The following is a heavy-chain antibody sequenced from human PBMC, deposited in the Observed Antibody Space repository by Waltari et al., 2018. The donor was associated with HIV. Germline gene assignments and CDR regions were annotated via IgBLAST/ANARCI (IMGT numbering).Heavy chain of an antibody. CDR3: AKDAASIHYYGMDV. D-gene: IGHD2-2*01. Sequence: EMKLLASGAGLVQPGRSLRLPRASSGFTIDTYSMCWVRQAPGKGLEWVSGISWNSDIIGYADSVKGRFTISRDNAKNSLYLQMNSLGAEDTALYYCAKDAASIHYYGMDVWGQGTTVTVS. CDR2: ISWNSDII. V-gene: IGHV3-9*01. CDR1: GFTIDTYS. J-gene: IGHJ6*02.